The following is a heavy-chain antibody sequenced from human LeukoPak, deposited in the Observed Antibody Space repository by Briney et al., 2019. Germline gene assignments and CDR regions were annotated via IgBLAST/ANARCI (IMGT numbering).Heavy chain of an antibody. CDR2: IKPDGSET. D-gene: IGHD3-16*01. CDR1: GFTFNNYW. J-gene: IGHJ4*02. CDR3: ARDGGFFLFDY. V-gene: IGHV3-7*01. Sequence: PGGSLRLSCEASGFTFNNYWMSWVRQAPGKGLEWVANIKPDGSETAYVDSVRGRFTISRDNAKNSLYLQMSSLRDEDTAVYYCARDGGFFLFDYWGQGTLVSVSS.